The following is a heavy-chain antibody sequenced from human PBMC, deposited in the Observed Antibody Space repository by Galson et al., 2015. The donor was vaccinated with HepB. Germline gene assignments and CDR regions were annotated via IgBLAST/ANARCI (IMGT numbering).Heavy chain of an antibody. CDR2: ISSSSSTI. D-gene: IGHD3-22*01. CDR3: ARVHNSGYYDDDY. CDR1: GFTFSTYS. J-gene: IGHJ4*02. V-gene: IGHV3-48*01. Sequence: SLRLSCAAPGFTFSTYSMNWVRQAPGKGLEWVSYISSSSSTIYYADSVKGRFTISRDNAKNSLYLQMNSLRAEDTAVYYCARVHNSGYYDDDYWGQGTLVTVSS.